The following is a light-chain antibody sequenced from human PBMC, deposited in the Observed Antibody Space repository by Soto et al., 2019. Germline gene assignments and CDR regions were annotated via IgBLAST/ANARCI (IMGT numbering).Light chain of an antibody. CDR2: SNN. J-gene: IGLJ2*01. V-gene: IGLV1-44*01. Sequence: QSVLTQPPSASGTPVQRVTIACSGGSSNIESNTVNWYQQVPGTAPKLLVYSNNQRPSGVPDRFSGSKSGTSASLAISGLQSEDEADYYCAAWDDSLNGVVFGGGTKLTVL. CDR3: AAWDDSLNGVV. CDR1: SSNIESNT.